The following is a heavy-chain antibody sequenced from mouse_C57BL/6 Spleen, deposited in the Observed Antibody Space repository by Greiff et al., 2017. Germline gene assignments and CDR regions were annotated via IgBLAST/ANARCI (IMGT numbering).Heavy chain of an antibody. V-gene: IGHV1-42*01. D-gene: IGHD2-4*01. Sequence: VQLQQSGPELVKPGASVKISCKASGYSFTGYYMNWVKQSPEKSLEWIGEINPSTGGTTYNQKFKAKATLTVDKSASTAYMQLKRLTSEDSAVYYCARYYDYDGYAMDYWGQGTSVTGSS. J-gene: IGHJ4*01. CDR3: ARYYDYDGYAMDY. CDR2: INPSTGGT. CDR1: GYSFTGYY.